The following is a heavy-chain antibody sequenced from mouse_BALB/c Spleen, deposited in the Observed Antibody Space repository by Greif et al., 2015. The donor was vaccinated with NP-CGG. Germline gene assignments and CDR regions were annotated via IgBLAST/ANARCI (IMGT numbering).Heavy chain of an antibody. D-gene: IGHD2-1*01. CDR2: ISSGGGST. CDR3: ARYGNWFAY. J-gene: IGHJ3*01. V-gene: IGHV5-12-1*01. Sequence: EVQGVESGGGLVKPGGSLKLSCAASGFAFSSYDMSWVRQTREKRLEWVAYISSGGGSTYYPDTVKGRFTISRDNAKNTLYLQMSSLKSEDTAMYYCARYGNWFAYWGQGTLVTVSA. CDR1: GFAFSSYD.